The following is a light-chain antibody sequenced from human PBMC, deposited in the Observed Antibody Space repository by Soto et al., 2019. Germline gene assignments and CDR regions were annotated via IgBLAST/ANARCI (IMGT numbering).Light chain of an antibody. V-gene: IGKV3-20*01. CDR1: QSRGSNF. Sequence: EILFTQFPGTLSLSPGERATLSCKTSQSRGSNFLAWYQHKPGQAPRLLIYASSNRATGIPDRFSGSASGTDFTLTINRLEPEDFAVYYCQLYGISPHFGQGTRLEIK. CDR3: QLYGISPH. CDR2: ASS. J-gene: IGKJ5*01.